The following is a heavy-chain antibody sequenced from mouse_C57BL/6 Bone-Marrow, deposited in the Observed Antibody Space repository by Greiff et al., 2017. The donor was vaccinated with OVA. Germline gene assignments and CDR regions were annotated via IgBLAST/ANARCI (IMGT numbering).Heavy chain of an antibody. Sequence: EVQLQQSGAELVRPGASVKLSCTASGFNIKDDYMHWVKQRPEQGLEWIGWIDPENGDTEYASKFQGKATITADTSSNTAYLPLSSLTSEDTAVYYCTTGWFDYWGQGTTLTVSS. CDR2: IDPENGDT. V-gene: IGHV14-4*01. CDR3: TTGWFDY. CDR1: GFNIKDDY. D-gene: IGHD2-3*01. J-gene: IGHJ2*01.